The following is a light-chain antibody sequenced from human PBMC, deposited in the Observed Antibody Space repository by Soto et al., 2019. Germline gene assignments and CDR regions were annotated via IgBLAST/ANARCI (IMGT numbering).Light chain of an antibody. CDR1: QSVSSY. V-gene: IGKV3-11*01. J-gene: IGKJ1*01. Sequence: EIVLPQSPGTLSLSLGASATLSCRASQSVSSYLAWYQQKPGQAPRLLIYDASNRATGIPAKFSGSGSGTEFTLTISSLEPEDVAVSYCQQRWTFVQGPKVDLK. CDR2: DAS. CDR3: QQRWT.